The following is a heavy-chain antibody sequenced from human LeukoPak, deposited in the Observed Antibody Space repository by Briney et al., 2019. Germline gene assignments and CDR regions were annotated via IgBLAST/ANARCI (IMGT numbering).Heavy chain of an antibody. J-gene: IGHJ5*02. CDR3: ARDLYYYGSGSPMTDP. D-gene: IGHD3-10*01. CDR1: GGSISSYY. V-gene: IGHV4-59*12. Sequence: SETLSLTCTVSGGSISSYYWNWIRQPPGKGLEWIGYIYSSGTTNYNPSLRSRVSMSVDTSKNQFSLKLSSVTAADTAVYYCARDLYYYGSGSPMTDPWGQGTLVTVSS. CDR2: IYSSGTT.